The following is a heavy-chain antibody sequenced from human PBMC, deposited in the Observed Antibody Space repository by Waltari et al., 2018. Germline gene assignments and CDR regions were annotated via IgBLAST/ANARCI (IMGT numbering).Heavy chain of an antibody. D-gene: IGHD2-2*01. CDR3: ARLGQLLSWNNAFDI. V-gene: IGHV1-69*14. CDR2: ISPICGTA. CDR1: GGTFSSYA. Sequence: QVQLVQSGAEVKKPGSSVKVSCKASGGTFSSYAISWVRQAPGQGLEWMGGISPICGTANYAQKFQVRVTITADKSTSTAYMELSSLRSEDTAVYYCARLGQLLSWNNAFDIWGQGTMVTVSS. J-gene: IGHJ3*02.